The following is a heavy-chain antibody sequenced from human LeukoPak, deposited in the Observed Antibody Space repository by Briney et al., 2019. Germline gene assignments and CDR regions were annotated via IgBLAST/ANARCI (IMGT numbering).Heavy chain of an antibody. D-gene: IGHD3-16*01. V-gene: IGHV1-18*01. CDR2: ISSYNNNT. CDR3: AREDYDGFDV. J-gene: IGHJ3*01. Sequence: ASETVSCTASGYTFSNYAISWVRQAPGQGLEWMAGISSYNNNTKSGKMVQGRVTTTTDTSTRTVFLELRSLRSDDTAVYYCAREDYDGFDVWGQGTMVTVSS. CDR1: GYTFSNYA.